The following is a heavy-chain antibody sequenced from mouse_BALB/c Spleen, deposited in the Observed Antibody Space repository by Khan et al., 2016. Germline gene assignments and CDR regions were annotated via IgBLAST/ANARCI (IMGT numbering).Heavy chain of an antibody. V-gene: IGHV3-1*02. Sequence: QLQESGPDLVKPSQSLSLTCTVTGYSITSGYSWHWIRQFPGNKLEWMGYIHYSGGTKYIPSLKSRLSITRDKSKNQFFLQLNSVTPEDTATYSCTRSHGYYAMDYWGQGTSVTVSS. CDR3: TRSHGYYAMDY. CDR1: GYSITSGYS. CDR2: IHYSGGT. J-gene: IGHJ4*01.